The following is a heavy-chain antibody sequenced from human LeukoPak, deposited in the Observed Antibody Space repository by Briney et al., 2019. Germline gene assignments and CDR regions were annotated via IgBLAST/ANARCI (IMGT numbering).Heavy chain of an antibody. CDR3: AKDHPDIVVVPGAYYGMDV. J-gene: IGHJ6*02. D-gene: IGHD2-2*01. CDR2: ISGSGDRT. CDR1: GFTSSSYA. V-gene: IGHV3-23*01. Sequence: GGSLRLSCAASGFTSSSYAMNWVRQAPGKGLEWVSSISGSGDRTFYADSVKGRFTISRDIPKNTLYLQMNSLRAEDTAVYYCAKDHPDIVVVPGAYYGMDVWGQGTTVTVSS.